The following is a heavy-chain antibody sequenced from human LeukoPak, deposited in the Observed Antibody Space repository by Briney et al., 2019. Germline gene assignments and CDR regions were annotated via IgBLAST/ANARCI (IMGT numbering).Heavy chain of an antibody. CDR3: TTDWFNFDIMTGYQRSVDAFDV. J-gene: IGHJ3*01. CDR2: FDPEYAET. CDR1: GHTLNDLS. V-gene: IGHV1-24*01. Sequence: GASVKVSCKISGHTLNDLSIHWVRQAPGKGLEWMGGFDPEYAETNYAPKFQGRVSMTEDTATDTTYMESSSLRSEDTAVYYCTTDWFNFDIMTGYQRSVDAFDVWGQGTMVTVSS. D-gene: IGHD3-9*01.